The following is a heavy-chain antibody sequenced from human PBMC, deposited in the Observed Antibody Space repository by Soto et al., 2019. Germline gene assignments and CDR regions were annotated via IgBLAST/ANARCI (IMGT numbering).Heavy chain of an antibody. V-gene: IGHV4-39*01. CDR3: ARQTYFDGAGYYLGWLEP. CDR1: GASMTSSIYY. CDR2: LNYGGTT. Sequence: SETLSLTCSVSGASMTSSIYYWAWIRQAPGKGLEWIGSLNYGGTTYHSPSLEGRVTMSVDTSRKEFSLNVISVTAADTAIYYCARQTYFDGAGYYLGWLEPSGKRTLVTASS. D-gene: IGHD3-22*01. J-gene: IGHJ5*02.